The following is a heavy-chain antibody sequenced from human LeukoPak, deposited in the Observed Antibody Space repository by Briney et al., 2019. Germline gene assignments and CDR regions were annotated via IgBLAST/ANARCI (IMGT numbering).Heavy chain of an antibody. CDR2: MYSSGTT. CDR3: ARVYYSSSYDYWYFDL. Sequence: PSETLSLTCTVSGGSISSGSYSWNWIRQPAGKGLEWIGRMYSSGTTNYNPSLKSRVTISVDTSKNQFSLKLSSVTAADTAVYYCARVYYSSSYDYWYFDLWGRGTLVTVSS. V-gene: IGHV4-61*02. CDR1: GGSISSGSYS. D-gene: IGHD6-13*01. J-gene: IGHJ2*01.